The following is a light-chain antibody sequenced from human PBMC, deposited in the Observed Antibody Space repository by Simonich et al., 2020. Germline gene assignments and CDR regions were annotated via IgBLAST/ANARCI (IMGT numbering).Light chain of an antibody. CDR1: QILLHSEGKTY. Sequence: DIVMTQTPLSLSVTPGQPASISCKSSQILLHSEGKTYLSWYLQKPGQSPQLLIYEVSSRSSGVPDRFSGSGSVTDFTLKISRVEAEDVGVYYCMQSIQLPFTFGPGTKVDIK. V-gene: IGKV2D-29*02. J-gene: IGKJ3*01. CDR2: EVS. CDR3: MQSIQLPFT.